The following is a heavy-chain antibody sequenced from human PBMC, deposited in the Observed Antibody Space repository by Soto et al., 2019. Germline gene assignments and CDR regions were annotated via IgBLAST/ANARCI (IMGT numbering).Heavy chain of an antibody. D-gene: IGHD3-22*01. CDR3: ARDLDSSGYHFDY. V-gene: IGHV4-31*03. CDR1: GGSISSGGYY. Sequence: PSETLSLTCTVSGGSISSGGYYWSWIRQHPGKGLEWIGYIYYSGSTYYNPSLKSRVTISVDTSKNQFSLKLSSVTAADTAVYYCARDLDSSGYHFDYWGQGTLVTVSS. J-gene: IGHJ4*02. CDR2: IYYSGST.